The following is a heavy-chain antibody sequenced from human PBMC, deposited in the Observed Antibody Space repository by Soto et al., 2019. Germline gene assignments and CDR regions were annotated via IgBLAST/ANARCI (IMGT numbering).Heavy chain of an antibody. D-gene: IGHD2-2*01. V-gene: IGHV3-33*01. CDR3: AREFCSSTSCYWNWFDP. J-gene: IGHJ5*02. CDR2: IWYDGSNK. Sequence: GGSLRLSCAASGFTFSSYGMHWVRQAPGKGPEWVAVIWYDGSNKYYADSVKGRFTISRDNSKNTLYLQMNSLRAEDTAVYYCAREFCSSTSCYWNWFDPWGQGTLVTVSS. CDR1: GFTFSSYG.